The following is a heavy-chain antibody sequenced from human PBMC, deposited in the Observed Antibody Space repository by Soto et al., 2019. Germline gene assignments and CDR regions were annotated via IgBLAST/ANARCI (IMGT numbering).Heavy chain of an antibody. CDR3: AKTTAAEHLVPFDL. CDR2: ISPSGGGT. D-gene: IGHD6-13*01. J-gene: IGHJ2*01. CDR1: RFTFGSYT. Sequence: EVQLLESGGGLVQPGGSLRLSCTASRFTFGSYTMTWVRQAPGKGLEWVSSISPSGGGTYYAVSVRGRFPISRDNSRNTLDLQMSGLRAEDTAIYYCAKTTAAEHLVPFDLWGRGRLVTLSP. V-gene: IGHV3-23*01.